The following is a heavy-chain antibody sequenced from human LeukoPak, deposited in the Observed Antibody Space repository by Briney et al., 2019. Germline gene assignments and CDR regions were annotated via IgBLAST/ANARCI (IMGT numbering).Heavy chain of an antibody. J-gene: IGHJ4*02. Sequence: PGGSLRLSCEASGFPFSSHWMMWARQAPGKGLEWVADISKDGSERNYVDSVKGRFSISRDNAKNSLYLQMNSLRADDTAVYYCARDAEWSIDYWGQGTLVTVSS. CDR1: GFPFSSHW. D-gene: IGHD3-3*01. V-gene: IGHV3-7*01. CDR3: ARDAEWSIDY. CDR2: ISKDGSER.